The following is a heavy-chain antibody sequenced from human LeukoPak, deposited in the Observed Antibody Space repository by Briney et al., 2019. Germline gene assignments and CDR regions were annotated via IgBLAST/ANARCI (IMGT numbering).Heavy chain of an antibody. CDR3: ARDRLGGGSYHDY. CDR2: IIPIFGTA. J-gene: IGHJ4*02. Sequence: SVKVSCKASGGTFSSYAISWVRQAPGQGLEWMGGIIPIFGTANYAQKFQGRVTITADESTSTAYMELSSLRSEDTAVYYCARDRLGGGSYHDYWGQGTLVTVSS. D-gene: IGHD1-26*01. CDR1: GGTFSSYA. V-gene: IGHV1-69*13.